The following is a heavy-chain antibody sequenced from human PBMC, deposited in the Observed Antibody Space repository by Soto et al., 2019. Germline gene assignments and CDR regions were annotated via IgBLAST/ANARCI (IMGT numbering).Heavy chain of an antibody. V-gene: IGHV4-34*01. J-gene: IGHJ6*02. CDR2: INHSGST. CDR1: GGSXSGYY. CDR3: ARGGRRGYYDSSGYYSPYYYGMEV. Sequence: PSETLSLTCAVYGGSXSGYYWSWIRQPPGKGLEWIGEINHSGSTNYNPSLKSRVTISVDTSKNQFSLKLSSVTAADTAVYYCARGGRRGYYDSSGYYSPYYYGMEVWGQGTTVTVSS. D-gene: IGHD3-22*01.